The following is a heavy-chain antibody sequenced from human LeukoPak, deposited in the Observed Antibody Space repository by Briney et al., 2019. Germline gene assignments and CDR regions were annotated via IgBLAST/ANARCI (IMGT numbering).Heavy chain of an antibody. CDR2: INTDGSST. V-gene: IGHV3-74*01. Sequence: QPGGSLRLSCAASGFTFSSYWMHWVRQAPGKGLVWVSRINTDGSSTSYADSVKGRFTISRDNARNTLYLQMNSLRAEDTAVYYCARPPNNYAYADYWGQGTLVTVSS. D-gene: IGHD5-18*01. J-gene: IGHJ4*02. CDR1: GFTFSSYW. CDR3: ARPPNNYAYADY.